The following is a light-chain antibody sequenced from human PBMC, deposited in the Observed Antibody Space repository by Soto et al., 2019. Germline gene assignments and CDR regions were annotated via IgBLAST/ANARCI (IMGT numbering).Light chain of an antibody. J-gene: IGLJ2*01. Sequence: QSVLTQPASVSGSPGQSITISCTGTSSDVGGYNYVTWYQQHPGKAPKLMIYDVSNRPSGFSNPFSGSKSGNTASLTISGLQAEDEADYYCSSYTSSSTPVFGGGTKLTVL. CDR3: SSYTSSSTPV. CDR1: SSDVGGYNY. V-gene: IGLV2-14*01. CDR2: DVS.